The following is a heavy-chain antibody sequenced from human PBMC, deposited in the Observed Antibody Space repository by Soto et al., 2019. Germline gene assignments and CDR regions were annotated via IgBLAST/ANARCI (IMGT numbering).Heavy chain of an antibody. V-gene: IGHV5-51*01. CDR2: IYPDDSQT. CDR1: GYTFTNDW. Sequence: HGESLTISCKGSGYTFTNDWIAWVLQTPGKGLEWMWIIYPDDSQTRYSPSFQGQVTISADKSTSTAYLQWSSLQASDSAMYYCAKRRNKVAAPFECWGEGTLVTVS. D-gene: IGHD1-26*01. J-gene: IGHJ4*02. CDR3: AKRRNKVAAPFEC.